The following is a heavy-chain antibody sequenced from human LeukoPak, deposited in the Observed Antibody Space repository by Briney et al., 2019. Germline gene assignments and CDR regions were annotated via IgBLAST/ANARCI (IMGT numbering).Heavy chain of an antibody. CDR1: GFTFDDYA. CDR3: AKDRGSGGKRGLDY. CDR2: ISWNSGSI. Sequence: GRSLRLSCAASGFTFDDYAMHWVRQAPGKGLEWVSGISWNSGSIGYADSVKGRFTISRDNAKNSLYLQMNSLRAEDMALYYCAKDRGSGGKRGLDYWGQGTLVTVSS. D-gene: IGHD6-19*01. J-gene: IGHJ4*02. V-gene: IGHV3-9*03.